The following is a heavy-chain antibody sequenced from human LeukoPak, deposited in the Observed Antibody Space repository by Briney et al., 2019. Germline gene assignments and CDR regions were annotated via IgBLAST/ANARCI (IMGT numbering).Heavy chain of an antibody. D-gene: IGHD1-14*01. J-gene: IGHJ4*02. CDR2: ISAYNGNT. V-gene: IGHV1-18*04. CDR1: GYTFTSYG. CDR3: ARDRPGITHFDY. Sequence: ASVKVSCKASGYTFTSYGISWVGQAPGQGLEWMGWISAYNGNTNYAQKLQGRVTMTTDTSTSTAYMELRSLRSDDTAVYYCARDRPGITHFDYWGQGTLVTVSS.